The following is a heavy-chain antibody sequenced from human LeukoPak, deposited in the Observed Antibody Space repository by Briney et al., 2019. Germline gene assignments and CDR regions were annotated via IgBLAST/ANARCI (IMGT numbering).Heavy chain of an antibody. V-gene: IGHV3-7*04. D-gene: IGHD5-12*01. Sequence: PGGSLRLSCADSGFTFSSFWMSWVRQAPGKGLEWVANINEDASKKYYVDSLKGRFTISRDNGKNSLFLQMDSLRAEDTAVYFCARDQGGYDYPPDYWGQGTLVTVSS. J-gene: IGHJ4*02. CDR1: GFTFSSFW. CDR2: INEDASKK. CDR3: ARDQGGYDYPPDY.